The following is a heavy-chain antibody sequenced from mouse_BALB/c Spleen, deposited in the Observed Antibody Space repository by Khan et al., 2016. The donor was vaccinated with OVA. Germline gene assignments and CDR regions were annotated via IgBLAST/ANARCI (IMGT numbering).Heavy chain of an antibody. CDR1: GFSLNNYS. D-gene: IGHD2-4*01. J-gene: IGHJ3*01. Sequence: VKLEVSGPGLVQPSQSLSITCTVSGFSLNNYSVNWVRQSPGKGLEWLGVIWSAGSTDYNAAFIYRLTISKDNSRSHVFFKMNSLQTNDTAIDYYARTGYDYGRGALFAYWGQGTLVTVSA. V-gene: IGHV2-2*02. CDR3: ARTGYDYGRGALFAY. CDR2: IWSAGST.